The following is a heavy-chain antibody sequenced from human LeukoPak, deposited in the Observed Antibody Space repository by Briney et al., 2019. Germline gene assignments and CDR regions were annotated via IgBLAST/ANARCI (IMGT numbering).Heavy chain of an antibody. Sequence: TSETLSLTCTVSGGSISSYYWSWIRQPAGKGLEWIGRMYASGSSNYNPSLKSRVTMSVDSSKNQFSLKLNSVTAADTAVYYCARDLYGELIDYWGQGTLVTVSS. D-gene: IGHD1-26*01. J-gene: IGHJ4*02. CDR3: ARDLYGELIDY. CDR2: MYASGSS. V-gene: IGHV4-4*07. CDR1: GGSISSYY.